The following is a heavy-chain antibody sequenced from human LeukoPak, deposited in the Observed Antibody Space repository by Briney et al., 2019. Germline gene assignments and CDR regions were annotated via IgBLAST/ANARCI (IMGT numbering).Heavy chain of an antibody. CDR2: IYYSGST. CDR1: GGSISSSSYY. J-gene: IGHJ3*02. Sequence: SETLSLTCTVSGGSISSSSYYWGWIRQPPGKGLEWIGSIYYSGSTYYNPPLKSRVTISVDTSKNQFSLKLSSVTAADTAVYYCARGGKWEPNDAFDIWGQGTMVTVSS. CDR3: ARGGKWEPNDAFDI. D-gene: IGHD1-26*01. V-gene: IGHV4-39*07.